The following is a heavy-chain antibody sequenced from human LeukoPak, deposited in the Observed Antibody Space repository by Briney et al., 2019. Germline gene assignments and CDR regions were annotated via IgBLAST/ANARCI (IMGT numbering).Heavy chain of an antibody. J-gene: IGHJ4*02. CDR2: ISGRGDTI. Sequence: GGSLRLSCAASGFTFSSYAMSWVRQAPGKGLEWVSAISGRGDTIFYADSLRGRFTVSRDNSKNTLYLQMNSLRAEDTAVYYCAKATIATTYFDYWGQGTLVTVSS. CDR3: AKATIATTYFDY. CDR1: GFTFSSYA. V-gene: IGHV3-23*01. D-gene: IGHD5-24*01.